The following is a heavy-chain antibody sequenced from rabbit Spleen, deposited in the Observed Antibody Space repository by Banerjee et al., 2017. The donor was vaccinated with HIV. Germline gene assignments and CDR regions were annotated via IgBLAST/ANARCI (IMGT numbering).Heavy chain of an antibody. D-gene: IGHD1-1*01. J-gene: IGHJ6*01. V-gene: IGHV1S40*01. CDR3: ARDTSSSFSSYGMDL. CDR1: GVSFSYSSY. Sequence: QSLEESGGDLVKPGASLTLTYTASGVSFSYSSYMCWVRQAPGKGLEWIACIDAGTSGFTYFATWAKGRFAVSKTSSTTVTLQMTRLTAADTATYFCARDTSSSFSSYGMDLWGPGTLVTVS. CDR2: IDAGTSGFT.